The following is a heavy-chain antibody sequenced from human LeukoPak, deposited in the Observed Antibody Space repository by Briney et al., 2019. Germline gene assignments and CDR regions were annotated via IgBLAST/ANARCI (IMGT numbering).Heavy chain of an antibody. CDR2: ISSSSSYI. D-gene: IGHD6-13*01. CDR1: GFTFSSYS. Sequence: GGSLRLSCAASGFTFSSYSMNWVRQAPGKGLEWASSISSSSSYIYYADSVKGRFTISRDNAKNSLYLQMNSLRAEDTAVYYCARVGYKIAAAGTGGAPDYWGQGTLVTVSS. V-gene: IGHV3-21*01. CDR3: ARVGYKIAAAGTGGAPDY. J-gene: IGHJ4*02.